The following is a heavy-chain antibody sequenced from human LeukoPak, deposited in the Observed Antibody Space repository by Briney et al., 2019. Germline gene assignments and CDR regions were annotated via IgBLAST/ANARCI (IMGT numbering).Heavy chain of an antibody. D-gene: IGHD3-10*01. Sequence: PGRSLRLSCAASGFTFSTYAMHWVRQTPGKGLRWVASTSYDGNSIFYADSVKGRFTISRDISKNTLFLEMTSLRAEDTAVYYCAKVKGWYGEGYFDYWGQGTLVTVSS. CDR3: AKVKGWYGEGYFDY. CDR1: GFTFSTYA. J-gene: IGHJ4*02. CDR2: TSYDGNSI. V-gene: IGHV3-30*14.